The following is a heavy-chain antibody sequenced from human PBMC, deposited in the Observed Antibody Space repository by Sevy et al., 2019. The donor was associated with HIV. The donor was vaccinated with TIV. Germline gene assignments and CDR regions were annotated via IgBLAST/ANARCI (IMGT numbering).Heavy chain of an antibody. CDR1: GGSISSGGYY. CDR2: IYYSGST. CDR3: ARGRVCSGGSCYWFDP. V-gene: IGHV4-31*03. J-gene: IGHJ5*02. Sequence: SETLSLTCTVSGGSISSGGYYWSWIRQHPGKGLEWIGYIYYSGSTYYNPSLKSRVTISVDTSKNQFSLKLSSVTAADTAVYYCARGRVCSGGSCYWFDPWDQGTLVTVSS. D-gene: IGHD2-15*01.